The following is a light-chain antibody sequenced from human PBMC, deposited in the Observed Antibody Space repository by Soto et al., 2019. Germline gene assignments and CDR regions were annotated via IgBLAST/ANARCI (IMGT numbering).Light chain of an antibody. J-gene: IGKJ1*01. V-gene: IGKV1-39*01. Sequence: DIQMTQSPSSLSASVGDRVTITCRASETIDTYLNWYQQKPGKGPRLLIYFASSLQSGVPVRFSGSGSGTEFTLTISSLQREDFATYFCQQDYNFPRTFGLGTKLEIK. CDR2: FAS. CDR1: ETIDTY. CDR3: QQDYNFPRT.